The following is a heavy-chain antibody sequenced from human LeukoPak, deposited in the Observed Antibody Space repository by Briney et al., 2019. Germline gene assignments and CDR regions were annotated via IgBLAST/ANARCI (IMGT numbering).Heavy chain of an antibody. V-gene: IGHV3-23*01. J-gene: IGHJ3*01. Sequence: GSLTLSCPAPGFTFAIHAMTWVRQAPAKGLEWVSGISGDGASTHYAESVKGQFTISRDNSQNTLFLQMISLRVEDTTIFYCAENSYGSGRPLHTFDVWGQGTMVTVSS. CDR2: ISGDGAST. CDR3: AENSYGSGRPLHTFDV. CDR1: GFTFAIHA. D-gene: IGHD3-10*01.